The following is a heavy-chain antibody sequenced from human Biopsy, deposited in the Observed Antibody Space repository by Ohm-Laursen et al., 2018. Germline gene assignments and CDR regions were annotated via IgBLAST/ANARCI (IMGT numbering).Heavy chain of an antibody. D-gene: IGHD4-17*01. CDR1: GFTFKNYA. CDR3: ASDLNGDPSAFDY. V-gene: IGHV3-23*01. CDR2: IDSSAAST. Sequence: SLRLSCAAPGFTFKNYAMNWARQAPGKGLDWVSSIDSSAASTFYADSVKGRFTISRDNSKNTLFLQMNSLRAADTAIYYCASDLNGDPSAFDYWGQGTPVTVSS. J-gene: IGHJ4*02.